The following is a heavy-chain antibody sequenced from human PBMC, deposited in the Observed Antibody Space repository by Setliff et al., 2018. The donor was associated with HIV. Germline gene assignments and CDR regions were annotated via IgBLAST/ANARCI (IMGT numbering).Heavy chain of an antibody. CDR2: ISGSGGST. CDR1: GFTFSSYA. Sequence: GGSLRLSCAASGFTFSSYAMSWVRQAPGRGLEWVSAISGSGGSTYYADSVKGRSTISRDNSKNTLYLQMNSLRAEDTAVYYCAREPDYDILTGYPEDYYFDYWGQGTLVTVSS. V-gene: IGHV3-23*01. CDR3: AREPDYDILTGYPEDYYFDY. J-gene: IGHJ4*02. D-gene: IGHD3-9*01.